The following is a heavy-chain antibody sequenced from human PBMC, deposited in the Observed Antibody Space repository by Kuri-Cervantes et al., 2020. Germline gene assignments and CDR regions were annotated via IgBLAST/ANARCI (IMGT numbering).Heavy chain of an antibody. D-gene: IGHD1-7*01. V-gene: IGHV3-7*01. Sequence: GESLKISCAASQFTFSEHWISWVRQAPGKGLEWVADINQDGSEKVYVDSLKGRFTISRDNSKNTLYLQMNSLRAEDTAVYYCAKDSLKLPFDYWGQGTLVTVSS. CDR1: QFTFSEHW. CDR2: INQDGSEK. J-gene: IGHJ4*02. CDR3: AKDSLKLPFDY.